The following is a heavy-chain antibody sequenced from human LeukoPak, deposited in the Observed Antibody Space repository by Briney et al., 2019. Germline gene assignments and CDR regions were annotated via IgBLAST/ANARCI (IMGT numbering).Heavy chain of an antibody. CDR3: ARDHRGSYQRAFDI. CDR2: IYGGGST. CDR1: AFTVSSNY. V-gene: IGHV3-66*02. D-gene: IGHD3-16*01. Sequence: GGSLRLSCAVSAFTVSSNYVSWVRQAPGKGLEWVSVIYGGGSTNYADSVKGRFTISRDNSKNTLYIQMNSLRAEDTAVYYCARDHRGSYQRAFDICGQGKMVTVSS. J-gene: IGHJ3*02.